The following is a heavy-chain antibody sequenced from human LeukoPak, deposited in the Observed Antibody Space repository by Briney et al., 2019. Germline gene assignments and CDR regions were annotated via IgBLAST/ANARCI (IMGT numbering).Heavy chain of an antibody. V-gene: IGHV3-21*01. CDR2: ISSSSSYI. CDR1: GFTFSSYS. D-gene: IGHD3-22*01. CDR3: ARAKEYYYDSSGYYDV. Sequence: GGSLRLSCAASGFTFSSYSMNWVRQAPGKGLEWVSSISSSSSYIYYADSVKGRFTISRDNAKNSPYLQMNSLRAEDTAVYYCARAKEYYYDSSGYYDVWGQGTLVTVSS. J-gene: IGHJ4*02.